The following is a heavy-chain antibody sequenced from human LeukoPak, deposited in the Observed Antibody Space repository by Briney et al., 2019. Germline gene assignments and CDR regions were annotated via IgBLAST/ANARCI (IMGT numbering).Heavy chain of an antibody. CDR2: IYSSGRT. CDR1: GGSISSYY. Sequence: SETLSLTCTVSGGSISSYYWSWVRQPAGKGLEWIGRIYSSGRTNYNPSLKPPVTMSLDTSNNQFSLKLSSVTAADTAVYYCARNWYFDLWGRGTLVTVSS. V-gene: IGHV4-4*07. J-gene: IGHJ2*01. CDR3: ARNWYFDL.